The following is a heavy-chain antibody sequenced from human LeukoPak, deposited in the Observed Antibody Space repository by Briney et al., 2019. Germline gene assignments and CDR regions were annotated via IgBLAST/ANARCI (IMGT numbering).Heavy chain of an antibody. Sequence: PSETLSLTCIVSGGSISSSSYYWGWIHQPPGKGLEWIGSIYYSGSTYYNPSLKSRVTISVDTSKNQFSLKLSSVTAADTAVYYCASVSTSDYYYYYMDVWGKGTTVTVSS. CDR1: GGSISSSSYY. CDR3: ASVSTSDYYYYYMDV. V-gene: IGHV4-39*07. D-gene: IGHD2-2*01. J-gene: IGHJ6*03. CDR2: IYYSGST.